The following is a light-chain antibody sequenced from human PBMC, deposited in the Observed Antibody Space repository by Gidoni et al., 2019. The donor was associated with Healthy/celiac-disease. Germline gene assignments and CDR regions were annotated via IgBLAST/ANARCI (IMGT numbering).Light chain of an antibody. CDR2: GDS. J-gene: IGLJ2*01. Sequence: SYVLTQPPSVSVAPGQTARITRGGNNIGSKSVHWYQQKPGQAPVLVVYGDSDRPSGIPGRFSVSNSGNTATLTISRVEAGDEADYYCQVWDSSSDHFVVFGGGTKLTVL. CDR1: NIGSKS. V-gene: IGLV3-21*02. CDR3: QVWDSSSDHFVV.